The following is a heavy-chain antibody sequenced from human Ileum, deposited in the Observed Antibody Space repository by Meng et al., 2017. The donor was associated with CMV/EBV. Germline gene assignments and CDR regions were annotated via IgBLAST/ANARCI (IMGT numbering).Heavy chain of an antibody. Sequence: SGFTVSDSWMHWVRQAPGKGLVWVSRINSDGSTTNYVDSVKGRFTISRDNAKNTLYLQMNGLRAEDTAVYFCASYVGGGSSRSLGFWGRGTLVTVSS. CDR2: INSDGSTT. V-gene: IGHV3-74*01. J-gene: IGHJ4*02. D-gene: IGHD2-15*01. CDR1: GFTVSDSW. CDR3: ASYVGGGSSRSLGF.